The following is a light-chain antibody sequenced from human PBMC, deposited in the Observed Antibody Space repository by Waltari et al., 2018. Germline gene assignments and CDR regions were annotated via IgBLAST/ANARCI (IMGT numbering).Light chain of an antibody. V-gene: IGKV1-39*01. CDR3: QQSYSPLT. CDR1: QSISTY. Sequence: DIQMTQSPSSLSASVGDRVTITCRASQSISTYLTWYLQKPGKAPNLLIYAASSLQSGVPSRFSGSGSGTDFTLTISSLQPEDFATYYCQQSYSPLTFGGGTKVEIK. CDR2: AAS. J-gene: IGKJ4*01.